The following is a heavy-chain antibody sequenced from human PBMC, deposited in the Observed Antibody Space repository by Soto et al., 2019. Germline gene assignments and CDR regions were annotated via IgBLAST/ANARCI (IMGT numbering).Heavy chain of an antibody. Sequence: QLQLQESGPGLVKPSATLPLTCTVSGGTISNSNHYWAWIRQPPGKGLEWIGSVYYSGSTYYNPSRKSRLTIAVDTFTNQFSLRLNSVTAADTAVYYCARPRDATGYFDYWGQGTLVTVSS. CDR3: ARPRDATGYFDY. V-gene: IGHV4-39*01. D-gene: IGHD2-15*01. J-gene: IGHJ4*02. CDR2: VYYSGST. CDR1: GGTISNSNHY.